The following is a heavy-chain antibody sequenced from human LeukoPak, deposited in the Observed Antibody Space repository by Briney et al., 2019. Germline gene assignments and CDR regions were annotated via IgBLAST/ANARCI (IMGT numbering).Heavy chain of an antibody. CDR2: ILPGDSDT. D-gene: IGHD3-9*01. Sequence: GESLKISCKGSGYSFTSRWIGRVRQMPGKGLEWMGIILPGDSDTRYSPSFQGQVTLSVDKSISTAYLQWSSLRASDTAIYYCARQNYASMTGPNWFDPWGQGTLVTVSS. CDR3: ARQNYASMTGPNWFDP. J-gene: IGHJ5*02. CDR1: GYSFTSRW. V-gene: IGHV5-51*01.